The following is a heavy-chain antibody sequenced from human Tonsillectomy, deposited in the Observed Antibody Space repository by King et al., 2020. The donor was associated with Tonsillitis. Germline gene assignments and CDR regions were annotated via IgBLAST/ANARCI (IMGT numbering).Heavy chain of an antibody. CDR1: GYTLNRYD. CDR3: ARGTRVMDV. J-gene: IGHJ6*02. D-gene: IGHD6-13*01. Sequence: QLVQSGAEVKKPGASVKVYCKASGYTLNRYDINLVRQATEHGLEWMGWMNPNSGNTGYAQKFQGRVTMTRNTSISTAYMELSSLRSEDTAVYYCARGTRVMDVWGQGTTVTVSS. CDR2: MNPNSGNT. V-gene: IGHV1-8*01.